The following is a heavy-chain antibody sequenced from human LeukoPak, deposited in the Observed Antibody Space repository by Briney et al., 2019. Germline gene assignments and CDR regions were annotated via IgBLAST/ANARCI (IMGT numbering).Heavy chain of an antibody. J-gene: IGHJ4*02. CDR1: GFTFSSYG. D-gene: IGHD3-22*01. Sequence: GGSLRLSCAASGFTFSSYGMHWVRQAPGKGLEWVAVISYDGSNKYYADSVKGRFTISRDNSKSTLYLQMNSLRAEDTAVYYCAKDWYYDSSGYPYWGQGTLVTVSS. CDR2: ISYDGSNK. V-gene: IGHV3-30*18. CDR3: AKDWYYDSSGYPY.